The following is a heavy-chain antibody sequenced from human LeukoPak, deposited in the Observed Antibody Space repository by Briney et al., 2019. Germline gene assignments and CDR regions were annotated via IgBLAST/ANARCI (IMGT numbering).Heavy chain of an antibody. Sequence: SETLSLTCTVSGGSISSYYGSCIRQPPGKGLEGVGYIYYRGSTNYYPSIKSRVTISVDTSKNQFSLKLTSVTAADTAVYYCARTMEGYCSGGSCYQYSYYMDVWGKGTTVTVSS. CDR2: IYYRGST. CDR3: ARTMEGYCSGGSCYQYSYYMDV. J-gene: IGHJ6*03. CDR1: GGSISSYY. D-gene: IGHD2-15*01. V-gene: IGHV4-59*01.